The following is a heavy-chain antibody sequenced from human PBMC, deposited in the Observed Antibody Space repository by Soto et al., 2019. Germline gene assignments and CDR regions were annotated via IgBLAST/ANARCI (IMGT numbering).Heavy chain of an antibody. V-gene: IGHV3-30*18. CDR1: GFTFSSYG. Sequence: QVQLVESGGGVVQPGRSLRLSCAASGFTFSSYGMHWVRQAPGKGLEWVAVISYDGSNKYYADSVKGRFTISRDNSKNPLYLQMNILRAEDTAVYYCAKDYRMGAFDIWGQGTMVTVSS. D-gene: IGHD3-16*02. CDR2: ISYDGSNK. CDR3: AKDYRMGAFDI. J-gene: IGHJ3*02.